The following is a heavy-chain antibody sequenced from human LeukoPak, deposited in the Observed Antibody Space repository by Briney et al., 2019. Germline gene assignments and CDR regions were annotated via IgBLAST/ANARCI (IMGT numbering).Heavy chain of an antibody. CDR1: GGSISSSSYY. J-gene: IGHJ4*02. V-gene: IGHV4-39*01. Sequence: TSSETLSLTCTVSGGSISSSSYYWGWIRQPPGKGLVWIGSIYYSGSTYYNPSLKSRVTISVDTSKNKFSLKLSSVTAPDTVVDYCARQESGTYYYDSSGYEFDYWGQGTLVTVSS. D-gene: IGHD3-22*01. CDR2: IYYSGST. CDR3: ARQESGTYYYDSSGYEFDY.